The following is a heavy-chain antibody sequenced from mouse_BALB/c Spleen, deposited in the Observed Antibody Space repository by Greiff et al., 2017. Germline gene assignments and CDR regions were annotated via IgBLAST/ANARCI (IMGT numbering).Heavy chain of an antibody. Sequence: QVQLQQSGAELVRPGSSVKISCKASGYAFSSYWMNWVKQRPGQGLEWIGQIYPGDGDTNYNVKFKGKATLTADKSSSTAYMQLSSLTSEDSAVYFCARGDGNYDYYAMDYWGQGTSVTVSS. V-gene: IGHV1-80*01. CDR1: GYAFSSYW. J-gene: IGHJ4*01. CDR2: IYPGDGDT. D-gene: IGHD2-1*01. CDR3: ARGDGNYDYYAMDY.